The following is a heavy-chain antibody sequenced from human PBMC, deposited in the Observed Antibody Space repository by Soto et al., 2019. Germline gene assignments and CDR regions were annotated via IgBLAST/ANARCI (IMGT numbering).Heavy chain of an antibody. CDR2: IDHTGST. Sequence: QVQLQQWGAGLLKPSETLSLTCAVYGESFSGYYWSWIRQPPGKGLEWIGEIDHTGSTNYNPSLKSRVTISLDTSNNQFSLKVSSVTAADTAVYYCARVRPRYDIDVWGQGTTVTVSS. CDR1: GESFSGYY. V-gene: IGHV4-34*01. J-gene: IGHJ6*02. CDR3: ARVRPRYDIDV.